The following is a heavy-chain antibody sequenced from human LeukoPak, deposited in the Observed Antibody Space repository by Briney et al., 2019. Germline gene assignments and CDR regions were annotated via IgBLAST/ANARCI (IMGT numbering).Heavy chain of an antibody. CDR1: RFTVSNYW. D-gene: IGHD5-18*01. V-gene: IGHV3-7*01. J-gene: IGHJ4*02. CDR3: AREPRGYSYGL. CDR2: IKDDGSET. Sequence: GGSLRLSCAASRFTVSNYWMAWVRQAPGKGLEWVANIKDDGSETYYVASVKGRFTISRDNAKDSLYLQMNSLRAEDTAVYYCAREPRGYSYGLWGRGTLVTVSS.